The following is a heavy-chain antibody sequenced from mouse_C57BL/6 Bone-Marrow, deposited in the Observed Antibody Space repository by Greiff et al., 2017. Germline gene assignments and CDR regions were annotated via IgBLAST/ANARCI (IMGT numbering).Heavy chain of an antibody. CDR3: ASATTVVHYYAMDY. J-gene: IGHJ4*01. D-gene: IGHD1-1*01. CDR1: GYTFTDYY. V-gene: IGHV1-26*01. Sequence: EVQLQQSGPELVKPGASVKISCKASGYTFTDYYMNWVKQSHGKSLEWIGDINPNNGGTSYNQKFKGKATLTVDKSSSTAYMELRSLTSEDSAVYYCASATTVVHYYAMDYWGQGTSVTVSS. CDR2: INPNNGGT.